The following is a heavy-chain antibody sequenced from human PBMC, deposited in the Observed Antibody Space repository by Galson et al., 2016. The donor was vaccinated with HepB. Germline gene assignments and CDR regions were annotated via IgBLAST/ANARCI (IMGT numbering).Heavy chain of an antibody. CDR1: GFTLSSYS. CDR2: ISSSSSTI. J-gene: IGHJ4*02. D-gene: IGHD1-14*01. CDR3: VTQYGRTGDY. Sequence: SLRLSCAASGFTLSSYSMNWVRQAPGKGLEWLSYISSSSSTIYYADSVKGRFTISRDNAENSLYLQMNSLRAEDAAVYYCVTQYGRTGDYWGQGTLVTVSS. V-gene: IGHV3-48*01.